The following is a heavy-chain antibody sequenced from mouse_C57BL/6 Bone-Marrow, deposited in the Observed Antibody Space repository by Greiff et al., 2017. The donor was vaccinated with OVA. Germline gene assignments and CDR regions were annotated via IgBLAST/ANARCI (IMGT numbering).Heavy chain of an antibody. CDR2: IDPSDSYT. CDR3: ASAVFAY. J-gene: IGHJ3*01. V-gene: IGHV1-50*01. Sequence: QVQLQQPGAELVKPGASVKLSCKASGYTFTSYWMQWVKQRPGQGLECIGEIDPSDSYTNYNQKFKGKATLTVDTSSSTAYMQLSSLTSEDSAVYYWASAVFAYWGQGTLVTVSA. CDR1: GYTFTSYW.